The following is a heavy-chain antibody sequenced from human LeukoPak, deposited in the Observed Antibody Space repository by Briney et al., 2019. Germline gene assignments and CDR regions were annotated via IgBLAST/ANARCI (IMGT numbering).Heavy chain of an antibody. CDR1: GGSFSGYY. CDR3: ARDSGYFTFDS. D-gene: IGHD3-22*01. Sequence: SSETLSLTCAVYGGSFSGYYWSWIRQPPGKGLEWIGEINHSGSTNYNPSLKSRVTISVDTSKSQFSLMLTSVTAADTAVYHCARDSGYFTFDSWGQGALVTVSS. V-gene: IGHV4-34*01. CDR2: INHSGST. J-gene: IGHJ4*02.